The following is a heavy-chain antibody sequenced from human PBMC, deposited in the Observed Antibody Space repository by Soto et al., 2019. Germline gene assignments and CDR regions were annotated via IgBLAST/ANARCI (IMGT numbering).Heavy chain of an antibody. CDR1: GYTFTGYY. D-gene: IGHD1-20*01. CDR2: INPNSGGT. J-gene: IGHJ5*02. Sequence: ASVKVSCKASGYTFTGYYMHWVRQAPGQGLEWMGWINPNSGGTNYAQKFQGWVTMTRDTSISTAYMELSRLRSDDTAVYYWARVYNWNDGRIDPWGQGTLVTVSS. V-gene: IGHV1-2*04. CDR3: ARVYNWNDGRIDP.